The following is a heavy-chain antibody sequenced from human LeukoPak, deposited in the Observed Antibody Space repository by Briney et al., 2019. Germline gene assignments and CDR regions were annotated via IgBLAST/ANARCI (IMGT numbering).Heavy chain of an antibody. CDR3: VRDETYCSGGSCYPYLYYFDY. D-gene: IGHD2-15*01. J-gene: IGHJ4*02. CDR1: GYTFTSYG. Sequence: GASVKVSCKASGYTFTSYGISWVRQAPGQGLEWMGWISAYNGNTNYAQKLQGRVTMTTDTSTSTAYMELRSLRSDDTAVYYCVRDETYCSGGSCYPYLYYFDYWGQGTLVTVSS. CDR2: ISAYNGNT. V-gene: IGHV1-18*01.